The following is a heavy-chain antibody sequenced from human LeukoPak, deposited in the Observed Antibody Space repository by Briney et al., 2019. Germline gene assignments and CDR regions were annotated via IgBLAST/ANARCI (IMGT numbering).Heavy chain of an antibody. J-gene: IGHJ4*02. CDR2: ISSSSSTI. V-gene: IGHV3-48*01. CDR3: AKVTSRAATNYSDY. CDR1: GFTFSNYW. Sequence: GGSLRLSCAASGFTFSNYWMHWVRQAPGKGLEWVSYISSSSSTIYYADSVKGRFTISRDNFKNTLYLQMNSLRAEDTAVYYCAKVTSRAATNYSDYWGQGTLVTVSS. D-gene: IGHD2-15*01.